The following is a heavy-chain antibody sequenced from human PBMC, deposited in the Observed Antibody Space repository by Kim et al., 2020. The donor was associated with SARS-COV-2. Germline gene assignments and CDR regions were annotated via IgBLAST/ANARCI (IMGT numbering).Heavy chain of an antibody. V-gene: IGHV1-2*02. Sequence: AQKFQGRVTLTRDMSISTAYMDLNTLISDDSAVYYCARARGDSNSNFFDHWGQGTLVTVSS. CDR3: ARARGDSNSNFFDH. J-gene: IGHJ4*02. D-gene: IGHD7-27*01.